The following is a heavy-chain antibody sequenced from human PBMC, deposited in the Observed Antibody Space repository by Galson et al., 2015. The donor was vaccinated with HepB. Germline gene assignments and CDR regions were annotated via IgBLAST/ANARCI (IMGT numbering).Heavy chain of an antibody. V-gene: IGHV3-21*01. J-gene: IGHJ4*02. Sequence: SLRLSCAASGFTFSAYTMNWVRQAPGKGLEWVSSIGGSGTDMHYADSVQGRFTISRDNARNTLSLQMNSLRAEDTAVYYCTRAYGDYERWGQGTLVTVSS. CDR1: GFTFSAYT. CDR3: TRAYGDYER. D-gene: IGHD4-17*01. CDR2: IGGSGTDM.